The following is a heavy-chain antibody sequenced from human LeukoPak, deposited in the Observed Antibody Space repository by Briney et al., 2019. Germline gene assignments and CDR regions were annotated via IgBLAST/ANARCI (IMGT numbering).Heavy chain of an antibody. D-gene: IGHD3-22*01. J-gene: IGHJ4*01. V-gene: IGHV4-30-4*01. Sequence: SQTLSRTCTVSGGSISSGDYYWRWLRQPPGKGLEWIVYIYYSGSTYYNQSLKSRVTISVDTSENQFSLKLSSVTAAHTAVYYCAIEDIVVGDSSGYYPGGFDYWSQGTLVTAPS. CDR3: AIEDIVVGDSSGYYPGGFDY. CDR1: GGSISSGDYY. CDR2: IYYSGST.